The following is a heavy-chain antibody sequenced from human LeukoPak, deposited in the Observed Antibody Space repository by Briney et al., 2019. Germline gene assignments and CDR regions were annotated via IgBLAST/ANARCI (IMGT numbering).Heavy chain of an antibody. D-gene: IGHD3-10*01. CDR3: ARGDGWFGELLNFDN. V-gene: IGHV3-48*02. CDR2: ISSSSSTI. Sequence: GGSLRLSCAASGFTVSSNYMSWVRQAPGKGLEWVSYISSSSSTIYYADSVKGRFTISRGNAKNSLYLQMNSLRDEDTAVYYCARGDGWFGELLNFDNWGQGTLVTVSS. CDR1: GFTVSSNY. J-gene: IGHJ4*02.